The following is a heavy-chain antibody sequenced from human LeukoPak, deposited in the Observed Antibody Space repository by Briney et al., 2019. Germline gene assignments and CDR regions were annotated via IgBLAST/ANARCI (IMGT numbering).Heavy chain of an antibody. D-gene: IGHD3-22*01. V-gene: IGHV4-59*01. CDR1: GASISDYY. Sequence: SETLSLTCTVSGASISDYYWTWIRQPPGKGLEWIGHIYYSGNTIYNPSLKSRVTISIDTSKNQFSLKLSSVTSADTAVYYCAGEDYFDTSGYASWRFDIWGQGTMVTVSS. CDR3: AGEDYFDTSGYASWRFDI. J-gene: IGHJ3*02. CDR2: IYYSGNT.